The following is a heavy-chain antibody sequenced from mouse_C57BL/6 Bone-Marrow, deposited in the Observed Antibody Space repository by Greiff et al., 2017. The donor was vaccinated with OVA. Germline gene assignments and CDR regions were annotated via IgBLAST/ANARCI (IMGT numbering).Heavy chain of an antibody. J-gene: IGHJ3*01. V-gene: IGHV1-50*01. CDR1: GYTFTSYW. CDR3: AREGEIHSFAY. CDR2: IDPSDSFT. Sequence: VQLQQPGAELVKPGASVKLSCKASGYTFTSYWMQWVKQRPGQGLEWIGEIDPSDSFTNYNQKFKGKATLTVDTSSSTAYMQLSSLTSEDSAVDYCAREGEIHSFAYWGQGTLVTGSA. D-gene: IGHD5-1-1*01.